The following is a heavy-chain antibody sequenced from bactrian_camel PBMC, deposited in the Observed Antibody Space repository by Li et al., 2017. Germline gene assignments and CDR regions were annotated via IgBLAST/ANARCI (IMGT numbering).Heavy chain of an antibody. CDR2: IDSSGHT. CDR1: GFSHSRYC. Sequence: HGQLVESGGGLVQPGDSLRLSCAASGFSHSRYCMGWFRQVPGKAREGVARIDSSGHTWFADSVQGRFTISKDDTTLALSLQMHSLKPEDTAEDQAPWDMGWICNYNSWGQGTQVTVS. J-gene: IGHJ6*01. D-gene: IGHD3*01. V-gene: IGHV3S9*01. CDR3: PWDMGWICNYNS.